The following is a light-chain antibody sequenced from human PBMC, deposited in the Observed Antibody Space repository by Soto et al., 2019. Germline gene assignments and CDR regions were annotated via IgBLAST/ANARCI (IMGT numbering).Light chain of an antibody. CDR2: GES. CDR1: QSVSSTY. Sequence: EIVLTQSPGTLSLSPGERATLSCRASQSVSSTYLAWYQQQPGQAPRILIYGESNRATGIPDRFSGSGSGTDLTLTISRLEPEDFAVYYCQKYGSSSWTCGQGTKVDIK. J-gene: IGKJ1*01. CDR3: QKYGSSSWT. V-gene: IGKV3-20*01.